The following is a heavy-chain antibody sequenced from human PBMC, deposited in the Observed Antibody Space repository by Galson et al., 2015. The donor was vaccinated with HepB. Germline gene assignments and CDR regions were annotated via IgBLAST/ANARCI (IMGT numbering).Heavy chain of an antibody. V-gene: IGHV3-30*04. D-gene: IGHD1-26*01. CDR2: ISYDGSNK. Sequence: SLRLSCAASGFTFSSYAMHWVRQAPGKGLEWVAVISYDGSNKYYADSVKGRFTISRDNSKNTLYLQTNSLRAEDTAVYYCAILGGATSLNMDYWGQGTLVTVSS. CDR1: GFTFSSYA. J-gene: IGHJ4*02. CDR3: AILGGATSLNMDY.